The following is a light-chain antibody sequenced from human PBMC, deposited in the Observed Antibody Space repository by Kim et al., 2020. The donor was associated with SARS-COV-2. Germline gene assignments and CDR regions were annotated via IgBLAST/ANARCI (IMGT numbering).Light chain of an antibody. CDR3: QVWVTNSNHPV. CDR2: YST. Sequence: APGKTASLTCGGNNVGSKTVHWYQQKLGQAPVLVIYYSTDRPSGIPERFSGSNAGNTATLTISRVEAGDEADYFCQVWVTNSNHPVFGGGTQLTVL. V-gene: IGLV3-21*01. J-gene: IGLJ2*01. CDR1: NVGSKT.